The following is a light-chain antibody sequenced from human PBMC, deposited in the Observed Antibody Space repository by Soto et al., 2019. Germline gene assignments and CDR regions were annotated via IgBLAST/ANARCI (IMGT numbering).Light chain of an antibody. V-gene: IGKV3-20*01. CDR3: QQYGTSPRGT. CDR2: GAS. CDR1: QSVSSTF. Sequence: DIVLTQSPGTLSLSPGERATLSCRASQSVSSTFFAWYQQKPGQAPRLLMFGASNRATGIRDRFSGSGSGTDFTLTISRLEPEDFAMYYCQQYGTSPRGTFGQGTKVEVK. J-gene: IGKJ1*01.